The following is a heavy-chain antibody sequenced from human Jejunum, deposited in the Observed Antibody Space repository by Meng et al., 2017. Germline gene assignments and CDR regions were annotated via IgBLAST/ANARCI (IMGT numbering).Heavy chain of an antibody. V-gene: IGHV3-30*03. Sequence: VELGGCGGGVVQAGGSRQTFLAAHCFDFSSYRMYWVRQAPGKGLEWVAVTLSDGNQDFYADSVKGRFTISRDNAKSTLDLEINSLRAEDAAVYYCARGGNYYLDYWGQGTLVTVSS. J-gene: IGHJ4*02. CDR2: TLSDGNQD. CDR3: ARGGNYYLDY. CDR1: CFDFSSYR. D-gene: IGHD1-1*01.